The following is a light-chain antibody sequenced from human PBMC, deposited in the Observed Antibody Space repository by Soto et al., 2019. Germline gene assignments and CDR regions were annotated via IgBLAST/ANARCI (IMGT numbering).Light chain of an antibody. CDR1: QSISSY. CDR2: AAF. CDR3: QQSYSSPRT. V-gene: IGKV1-39*01. Sequence: DIQMTQSPSSLSASVGDRVTITCRTSQSISSYLNWYQQKPGKAPKLLIYAAFSLQSGVPSRFSGSGSGTDFTLTISRLQPEDFATYYCQQSYSSPRTFGQGTNLEIK. J-gene: IGKJ2*01.